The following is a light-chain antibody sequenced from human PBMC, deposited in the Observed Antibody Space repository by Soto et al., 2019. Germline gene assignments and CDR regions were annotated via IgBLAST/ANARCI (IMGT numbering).Light chain of an antibody. Sequence: TQSPSSLSASVGDRVTITCLASQSISSYLNWYQQKPGEAPKLLIYAASSLQSGVPSRFSGSGSGTDFTLTISRLEPEDFVVFYCYQYGSTPPTFGQGTKVDIK. CDR1: QSISSY. V-gene: IGKV1-39*01. J-gene: IGKJ1*01. CDR2: AAS. CDR3: YQYGSTPPT.